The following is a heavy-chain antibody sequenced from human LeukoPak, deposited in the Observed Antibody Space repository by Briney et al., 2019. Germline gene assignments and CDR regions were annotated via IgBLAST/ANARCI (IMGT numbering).Heavy chain of an antibody. D-gene: IGHD6-19*01. CDR3: ARDMGSGWFDH. V-gene: IGHV4-4*07. CDR1: GDSIGIFY. J-gene: IGHJ5*02. CDR2: VSPSGTT. Sequence: SETLSLTCTVSGDSIGIFYWSWIRQPAGKGLEWIGRVSPSGTTKYNPSLKSRATMSVDKAKNQFSLKLSSVTAADTAVYHCARDMGSGWFDHWGQGTLVTVSS.